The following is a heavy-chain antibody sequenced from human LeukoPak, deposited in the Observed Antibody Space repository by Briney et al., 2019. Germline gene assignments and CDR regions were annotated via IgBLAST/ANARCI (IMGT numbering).Heavy chain of an antibody. Sequence: WASVKVSCKASGYSFTGHQIHWVRQAPGQGLEWIGWINPNSGGTNYAQKFQNRVTMTRDTSISTAYMELSSLRSEDTAVYYCARRYTDDYYVWGSYGWFDPWGQGTLVTVSS. CDR1: GYSFTGHQ. CDR2: INPNSGGT. D-gene: IGHD3-16*01. CDR3: ARRYTDDYYVWGSYGWFDP. J-gene: IGHJ5*02. V-gene: IGHV1-2*02.